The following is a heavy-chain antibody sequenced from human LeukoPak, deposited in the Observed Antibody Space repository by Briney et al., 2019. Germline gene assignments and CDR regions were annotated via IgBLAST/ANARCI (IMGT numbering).Heavy chain of an antibody. CDR1: GFTFSSYG. D-gene: IGHD1-1*01. Sequence: PGGSLRLSCAASGFTFSSYGMHWVRQAPGKGLEWVAVIWYDGSNKYYADSVKGRFTISRDNSKNTLYLQMNSLRAEDTAVYYCARGRYNWNGVLDYWGQGTLVTVSS. CDR2: IWYDGSNK. CDR3: ARGRYNWNGVLDY. V-gene: IGHV3-33*01. J-gene: IGHJ4*02.